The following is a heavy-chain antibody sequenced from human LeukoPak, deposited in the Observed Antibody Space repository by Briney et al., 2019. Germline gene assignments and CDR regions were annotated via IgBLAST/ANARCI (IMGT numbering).Heavy chain of an antibody. J-gene: IGHJ5*02. D-gene: IGHD3-10*01. CDR3: AGMVVRGVIYPSKWFDP. CDR2: IITIFGTA. V-gene: IGHV1-69*01. Sequence: GSSVKVSCKASGGTFSSYAISWVRQAPGQGLDWMGGIITIFGTANYAQKFQGRVTITADESTSTAYMELSSLRSEDTAVYYCAGMVVRGVIYPSKWFDPWGQGTLVTVSS. CDR1: GGTFSSYA.